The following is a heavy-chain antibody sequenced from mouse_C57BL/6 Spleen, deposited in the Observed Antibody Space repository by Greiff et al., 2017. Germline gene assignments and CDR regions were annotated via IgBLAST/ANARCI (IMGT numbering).Heavy chain of an antibody. J-gene: IGHJ4*01. CDR2: INPYNGGT. D-gene: IGHD2-1*01. CDR3: AKEGNYYAMDY. Sequence: EVQLQQSGPVLVKPGASVTMSCKASGYTFTDYYMNWVKQSHGQSLEWIGDINPYNGGTSYNQKFKGKATVTVDKSSSTAYMELNSLTSEDTAVYYCAKEGNYYAMDYWGQGTSVTVSS. V-gene: IGHV1-19*01. CDR1: GYTFTDYY.